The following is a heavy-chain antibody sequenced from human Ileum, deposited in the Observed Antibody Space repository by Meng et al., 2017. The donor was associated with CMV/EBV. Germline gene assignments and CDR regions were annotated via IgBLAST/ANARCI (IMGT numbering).Heavy chain of an antibody. CDR1: GFTFSSYS. V-gene: IGHV3-21*04. D-gene: IGHD2-2*03. CDR3: AKEGIGWWFDP. J-gene: IGHJ5*02. Sequence: GSLRLSCAASGFTFSSYSMNWVRQAPGKGLEWVSSISSSSSYIYYADSVKGRSTISRDNSKNTLYLQMNSLRVEDTAVYYCAKEGIGWWFDPWGQGTLVTVSS. CDR2: ISSSSSYI.